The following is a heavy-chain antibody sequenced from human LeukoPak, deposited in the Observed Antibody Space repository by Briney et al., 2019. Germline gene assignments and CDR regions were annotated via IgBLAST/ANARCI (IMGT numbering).Heavy chain of an antibody. D-gene: IGHD2-15*01. Sequence: PGGSLRLSCAASGFTFSSYALHWVRQAPGRGLEWVAVMSSDRTERYYADSVKGRFTISRDNSKSTMYLQMNSLTVQDAAVYYCAKSRVVAAAHFDSWGQGTLVAVSP. CDR1: GFTFSSYA. CDR2: MSSDRTER. J-gene: IGHJ4*02. V-gene: IGHV3-30*04. CDR3: AKSRVVAAAHFDS.